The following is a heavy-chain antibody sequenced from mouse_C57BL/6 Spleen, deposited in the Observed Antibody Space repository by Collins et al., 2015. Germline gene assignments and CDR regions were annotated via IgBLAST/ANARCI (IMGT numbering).Heavy chain of an antibody. CDR1: GYTFTSYW. CDR2: IHPNSGNT. D-gene: IGHD3-2*02. Sequence: QVQLQQPGAELVKPGASVKLSCKASGYTFTSYWMHWVKQRPGQGLEWIGMIHPNSGNTDYNEKFKSKATLTVDKSSSTAYMQLSSLTSEDSAVYYCARTAQVPFDYWGQGHHSHSLL. CDR3: ARTAQVPFDY. J-gene: IGHJ2*01. V-gene: IGHV1-64*01.